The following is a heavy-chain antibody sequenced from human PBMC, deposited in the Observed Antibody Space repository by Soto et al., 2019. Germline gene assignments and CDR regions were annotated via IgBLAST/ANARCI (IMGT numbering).Heavy chain of an antibody. CDR1: GGSVSSGSYY. CDR2: IFYSGST. V-gene: IGHV4-61*01. CDR3: ARGNYYDSSCYYPPYFQH. J-gene: IGHJ1*01. Sequence: SETLSLTCTVSGGSVSSGSYYWSWVRQPPGKGLEWIGYIFYSGSTNYNPSLKSRVAISVDTSKNQFSLKLTSVTAADTAVYYCARGNYYDSSCYYPPYFQHWGQGILVTVSS. D-gene: IGHD3-22*01.